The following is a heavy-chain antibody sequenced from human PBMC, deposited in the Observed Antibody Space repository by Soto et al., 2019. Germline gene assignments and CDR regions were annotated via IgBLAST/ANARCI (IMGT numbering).Heavy chain of an antibody. Sequence: ASVKVSCKASGYTFTGYYMHWVRQAPGQGLEWMGWINPNSGGTNYAQKFQGWVTMTRDTSISTAYMELSRLRSDDTAMYYCARGTYYYGSGSYYAKPSGSRNWFDPWGQGTLVTVSS. D-gene: IGHD3-10*01. J-gene: IGHJ5*02. CDR2: INPNSGGT. CDR3: ARGTYYYGSGSYYAKPSGSRNWFDP. CDR1: GYTFTGYY. V-gene: IGHV1-2*04.